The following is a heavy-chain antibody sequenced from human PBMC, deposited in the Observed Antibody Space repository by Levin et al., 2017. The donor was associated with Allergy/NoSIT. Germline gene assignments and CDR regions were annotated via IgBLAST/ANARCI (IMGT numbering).Heavy chain of an antibody. CDR1: GFTFSNYG. D-gene: IGHD2-15*01. Sequence: QTGGSLRLSCAASGFTFSNYGMHWVRQAPGKGLEWVAVISYDGNNKYYADSVKGRFTISRDNSKNTLYLQMNSLRSEDSAVYYCARTRLIAVTPGLSDYWGQGTLVTVSS. CDR3: ARTRLIAVTPGLSDY. CDR2: ISYDGNNK. J-gene: IGHJ4*02. V-gene: IGHV3-30*03.